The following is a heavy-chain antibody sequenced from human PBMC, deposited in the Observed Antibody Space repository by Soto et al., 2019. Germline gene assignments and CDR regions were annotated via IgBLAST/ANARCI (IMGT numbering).Heavy chain of an antibody. J-gene: IGHJ4*02. CDR2: IKQDGSEK. D-gene: IGHD3-16*02. CDR3: ARDVSQAYDYIWGSYRPYYFDY. Sequence: EVQLVESGGGLVQPGGSLRLSCAASGFTFSSYWMSWVRQAPGKGLEWVANIKQDGSEKYYVDSVKGRFTISRDNAKNSLYLQMNSLRAEDSAVYYCARDVSQAYDYIWGSYRPYYFDYWGQGTLVTVSS. CDR1: GFTFSSYW. V-gene: IGHV3-7*01.